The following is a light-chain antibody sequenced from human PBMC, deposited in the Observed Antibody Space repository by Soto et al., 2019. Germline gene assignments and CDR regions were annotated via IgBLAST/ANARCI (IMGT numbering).Light chain of an antibody. CDR2: AAS. Sequence: DIQMTQSPSSLSASVGDRVTITCRASQNINKYLNWYQQKPGEAPKLLIYAASNLHSGVPSRFSGSGFGTDFTLTITSLQPEDFATYYCLQSSSIPQPSFGGGTKVEIK. CDR3: LQSSSIPQPS. V-gene: IGKV1-39*01. J-gene: IGKJ4*01. CDR1: QNINKY.